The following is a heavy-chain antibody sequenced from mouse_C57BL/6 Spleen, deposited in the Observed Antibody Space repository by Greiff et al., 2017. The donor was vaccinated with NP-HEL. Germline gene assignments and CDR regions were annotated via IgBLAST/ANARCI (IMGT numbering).Heavy chain of an antibody. CDR2: ISSGSSTI. Sequence: EVKLVESGGGLVKPGGSLKLSCAASGFTFSDYGMHWVRQAPEKGLEWVAYISSGSSTIYYADTVKGRFTISRDNAKNTLFLQMTSLRSEDTAMYYCARGGPYYFDYWGQGTTLTVSS. J-gene: IGHJ2*01. CDR1: GFTFSDYG. V-gene: IGHV5-17*01. D-gene: IGHD3-3*01. CDR3: ARGGPYYFDY.